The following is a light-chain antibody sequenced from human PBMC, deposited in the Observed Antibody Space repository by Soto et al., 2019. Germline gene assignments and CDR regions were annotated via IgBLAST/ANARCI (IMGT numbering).Light chain of an antibody. CDR2: GAS. V-gene: IGKV3-15*01. CDR3: QQYNNWPRT. J-gene: IGKJ1*01. Sequence: EIVMTQSPATLSVSPGERATLSCRASQSVSSNLAWYQQKPGQAPRLLIYGASTRATGIPARFSGSGSGTEFTLNISSLQSEAFAVYYCQQYNNWPRTFGQGTKVEIK. CDR1: QSVSSN.